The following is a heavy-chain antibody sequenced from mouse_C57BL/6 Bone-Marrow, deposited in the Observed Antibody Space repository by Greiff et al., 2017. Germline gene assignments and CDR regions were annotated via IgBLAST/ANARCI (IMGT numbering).Heavy chain of an antibody. Sequence: EVQLQQSGPELVKPGASVKISCKASGYTFTDYYMNWVKQSHGKSLEWIGDINPNNGGTSYNQKFKGKATLTVDKSSSTAYMELRSMTSEDSAVYYCARSGYYGSSLHWYFDVWGTGTTVTVSS. J-gene: IGHJ1*03. CDR1: GYTFTDYY. D-gene: IGHD1-1*01. V-gene: IGHV1-26*01. CDR2: INPNNGGT. CDR3: ARSGYYGSSLHWYFDV.